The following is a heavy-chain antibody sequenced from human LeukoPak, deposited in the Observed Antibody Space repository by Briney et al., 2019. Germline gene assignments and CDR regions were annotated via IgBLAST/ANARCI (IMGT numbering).Heavy chain of an antibody. V-gene: IGHV1-18*01. CDR1: GYTFTSYG. Sequence: ASVKVSCKTSGYTFTSYGISWVRQAPGQGLEWMGWISAYNGNTNYAQKLQGRVTMTTDTSTITAYMELRSLRSDDTAVYYCARDNDSSGYSWFDPWGQGTLVTVSS. CDR2: ISAYNGNT. J-gene: IGHJ5*02. D-gene: IGHD3-22*01. CDR3: ARDNDSSGYSWFDP.